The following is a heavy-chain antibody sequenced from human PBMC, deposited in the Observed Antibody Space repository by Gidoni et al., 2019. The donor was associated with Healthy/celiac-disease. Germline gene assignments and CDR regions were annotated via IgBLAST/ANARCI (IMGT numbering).Heavy chain of an antibody. CDR1: GGSFSGYY. J-gene: IGHJ4*02. CDR2: INHSGST. Sequence: QVQLQQWGAGLLKPSETLSLTCAVDGGSFSGYYWSWIRQPPGKGLEWIGEINHSGSTNYNPSLKSRVTISVDTSKNQFSLKLSSVTAADTAVYYCAEGIAAAGFDYWGQGTLVTVSS. D-gene: IGHD6-13*01. V-gene: IGHV4-34*01. CDR3: AEGIAAAGFDY.